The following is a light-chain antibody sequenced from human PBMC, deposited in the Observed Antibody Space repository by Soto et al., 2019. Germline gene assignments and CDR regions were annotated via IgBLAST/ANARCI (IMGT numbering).Light chain of an antibody. Sequence: QSALTQPASVSGSPGQSITISCTGTSSDVGGYNYVSWYQQHSGKAPKLIIYDVSHRPSGVSNRFSGSKSGNTASLTISGLQAEDEADYYCSSYTSSSTLYVFGTGTKVTVL. V-gene: IGLV2-14*01. CDR3: SSYTSSSTLYV. CDR1: SSDVGGYNY. CDR2: DVS. J-gene: IGLJ1*01.